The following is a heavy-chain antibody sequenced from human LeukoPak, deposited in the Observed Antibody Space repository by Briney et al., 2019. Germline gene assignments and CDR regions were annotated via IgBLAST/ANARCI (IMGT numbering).Heavy chain of an antibody. J-gene: IGHJ4*02. CDR1: GGTFSSYA. D-gene: IGHD5-18*01. V-gene: IGHV1-69*13. CDR2: IIPIFGTT. Sequence: SVKVSCKASGGTFSSYAISWVRQAPGQGLEWMGGIIPIFGTTNYAQKFQGRVTITADESTSTAYMELSSLRSEDTAVYYCASAVDTAHSRTKYYFDYWGQGTLVTVSS. CDR3: ASAVDTAHSRTKYYFDY.